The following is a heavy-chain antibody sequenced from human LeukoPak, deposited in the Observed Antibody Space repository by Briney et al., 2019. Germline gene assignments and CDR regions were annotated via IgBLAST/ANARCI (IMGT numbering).Heavy chain of an antibody. V-gene: IGHV3-74*03. J-gene: IGHJ4*02. CDR3: ARDSDWILFDY. CDR1: GFTVNTDW. D-gene: IGHD2-2*03. CDR2: VNREGTTT. Sequence: GRCLRLSSAADGFTVNTDWMDWVRQAPGNGLVWVARVNREGTTTAYADSVKGRFIISRDNSKNTLYLQMNNLRAEDTAVYYCARDSDWILFDYWGQGTPVTDSS.